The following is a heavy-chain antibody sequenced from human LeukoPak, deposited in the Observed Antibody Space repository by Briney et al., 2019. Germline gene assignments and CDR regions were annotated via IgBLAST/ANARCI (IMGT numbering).Heavy chain of an antibody. D-gene: IGHD4-11*01. CDR3: AFGYSNYFGYYYYYMDV. CDR2: IIPIFGTA. J-gene: IGHJ6*03. Sequence: GASVKVSCKASGGTFSSYAISWVRQAPAQGLEWMGGIIPIFGTANYAQKFQGRVTITTDESTSTAYMELSSLRSEDTAVYYCAFGYSNYFGYYYYYMDVWGKGTTVTVSS. V-gene: IGHV1-69*05. CDR1: GGTFSSYA.